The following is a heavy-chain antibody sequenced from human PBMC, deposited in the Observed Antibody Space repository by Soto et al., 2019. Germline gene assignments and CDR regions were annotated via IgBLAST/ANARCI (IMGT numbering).Heavy chain of an antibody. Sequence: ASVKVSSKASGSHFTSYYMHWVRQAPGQGLEWMGIINPSGGSTSYAQKFQGRVTMTRDPSKSTVYMELRSLRSEDTAVYYCARDMHAGFTHFFDHWGQGTLVTVSS. J-gene: IGHJ5*02. CDR2: INPSGGST. CDR1: GSHFTSYY. V-gene: IGHV1-46*01. CDR3: ARDMHAGFTHFFDH. D-gene: IGHD2-8*01.